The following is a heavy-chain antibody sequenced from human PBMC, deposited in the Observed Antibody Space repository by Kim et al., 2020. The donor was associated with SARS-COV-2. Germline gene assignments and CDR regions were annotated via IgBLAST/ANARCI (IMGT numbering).Heavy chain of an antibody. V-gene: IGHV3-48*04. J-gene: IGHJ6*02. D-gene: IGHD3-16*01. CDR3: ARDLRLRLWDPSLNYYYGMDV. CDR2: ISSSSSTI. Sequence: GGSLRLSCAASGFTFSSYSMNWVRQAPGKGLEWVSYISSSSSTIYYADSVKGRFTISRDNAKNSLYLQMNSLRAEDTAVYYCARDLRLRLWDPSLNYYYGMDVWGQGTTVTVSS. CDR1: GFTFSSYS.